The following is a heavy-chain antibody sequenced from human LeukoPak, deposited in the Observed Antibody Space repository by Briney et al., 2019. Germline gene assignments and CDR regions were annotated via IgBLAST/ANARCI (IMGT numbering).Heavy chain of an antibody. CDR2: ISSSSSTI. V-gene: IGHV3-48*01. J-gene: IGHJ4*02. Sequence: PGGSLRLSCAASGFTFSSYSLNWVRQAPGKGLEWVSYISSSSSTIYYADSVKGRFTISRDNSKNTLYLQMNRLRAEDTAVYFCARRSGVAVAGAFDYWGQGTLVTVSS. CDR1: GFTFSSYS. D-gene: IGHD6-19*01. CDR3: ARRSGVAVAGAFDY.